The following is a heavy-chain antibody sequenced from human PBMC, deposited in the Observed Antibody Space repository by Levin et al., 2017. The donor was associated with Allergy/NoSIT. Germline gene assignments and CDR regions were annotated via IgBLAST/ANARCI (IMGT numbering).Heavy chain of an antibody. CDR2: ISGSGGST. J-gene: IGHJ4*02. CDR3: AKDLEDSSGYSESFDY. CDR1: GFTFSSYA. V-gene: IGHV3-23*01. Sequence: GGSLRLSCAASGFTFSSYAMSWVRQAPGKGLEWVSAISGSGGSTYYADSVKGRFTISRDNSKNTLYLQMNSLRAEDTAVYYCAKDLEDSSGYSESFDYWGQGTLVTVSS. D-gene: IGHD3-22*01.